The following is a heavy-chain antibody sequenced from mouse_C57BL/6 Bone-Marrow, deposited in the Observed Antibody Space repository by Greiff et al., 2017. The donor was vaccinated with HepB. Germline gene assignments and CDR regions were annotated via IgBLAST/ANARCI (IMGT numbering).Heavy chain of an antibody. D-gene: IGHD4-1*01. V-gene: IGHV1-42*01. CDR3: ARTGVYAMDY. CDR2: INPSTGGT. Sequence: EVQLQQSGPELVKPGASVKISCKASGYSFTGYYMNWVKQSPEKSLEWIGEINPSTGGTTYNPKFKAKATLTVDKSSSTAYMQRKSLTSEDSAVYYCARTGVYAMDYWGQGTSVTVSS. J-gene: IGHJ4*01. CDR1: GYSFTGYY.